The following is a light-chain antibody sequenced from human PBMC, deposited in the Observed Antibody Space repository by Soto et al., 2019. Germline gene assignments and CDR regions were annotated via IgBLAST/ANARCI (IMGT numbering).Light chain of an antibody. CDR1: QSVSSY. CDR3: QQRSKWTPLT. V-gene: IGKV3-11*01. Sequence: EVVVTQSLSTLSLSPGERATPSCRARQSVSSYSVSSQQKPGQAPTLILYDASTTATGIPARFSGSGSGTDFSLTITSREPEDFAVYYCQQRSKWTPLTSGQGTRLEIK. J-gene: IGKJ5*01. CDR2: DAS.